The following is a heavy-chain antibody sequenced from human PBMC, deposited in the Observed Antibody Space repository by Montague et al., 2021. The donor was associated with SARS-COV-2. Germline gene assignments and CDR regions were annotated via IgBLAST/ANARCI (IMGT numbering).Heavy chain of an antibody. V-gene: IGHV3-30*09. J-gene: IGHJ4*02. CDR3: VRASLIKARIAVAGTTVY. CDR2: ISYDGSNK. D-gene: IGHD6-13*01. CDR1: GFTFNNYA. Sequence: SLRLYCAASGFTFNNYAMHWVRQAPGKGLEWVAIISYDGSNKYYADSVKGRFAISRDNSKNTLYLQMNSLRAEDTAVYYCVRASLIKARIAVAGTTVYWGQGTRVTISS.